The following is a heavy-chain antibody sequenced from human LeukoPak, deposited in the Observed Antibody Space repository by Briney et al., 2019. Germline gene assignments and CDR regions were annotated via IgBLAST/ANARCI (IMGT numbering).Heavy chain of an antibody. CDR3: ARGRYLTTGGGAAAGFLDY. J-gene: IGHJ4*02. Sequence: PSETLSLTCAVYSGSFSGYYWSWIRQPPGKGLEWIGEINHSGSTNYNPSLKSRVTISVDTSKNQFSLKLTSVTAADTAVYYCARGRYLTTGGGAAAGFLDYWGQGTLVTVSS. D-gene: IGHD6-13*01. V-gene: IGHV4-34*01. CDR1: SGSFSGYY. CDR2: INHSGST.